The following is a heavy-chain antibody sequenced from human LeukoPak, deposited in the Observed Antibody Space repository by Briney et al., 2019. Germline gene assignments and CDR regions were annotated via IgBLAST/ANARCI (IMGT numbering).Heavy chain of an antibody. J-gene: IGHJ4*03. CDR3: AKNAPRSSGWYPFDY. Sequence: GGSLRLSCAASGFTFSSYDMSWVRQAPGKGLEWVAGINNSGGSTYYVDSVKGRFTISRDNSKNTLYLQMNSLRAEDTAVYYCAKNAPRSSGWYPFDYGGKGPWSPSPQ. CDR1: GFTFSSYD. CDR2: INNSGGST. V-gene: IGHV3-23*01. D-gene: IGHD6-13*01.